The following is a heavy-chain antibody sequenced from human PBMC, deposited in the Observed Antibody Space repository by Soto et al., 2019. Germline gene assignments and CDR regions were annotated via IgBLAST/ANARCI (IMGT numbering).Heavy chain of an antibody. J-gene: IGHJ6*02. CDR2: IWYDGSNK. CDR1: GFTFSSYG. Sequence: GGSLRLSCAASGFTFSSYGMHWVRQAPGKGLEWVAVIWYDGSNKYYADSVKGRFTISRDNSKNTLYLQMNSLRAEDTAVYYCARDPLLITGTTQDYYGMDVWGQGTTVTVSS. D-gene: IGHD1-7*01. V-gene: IGHV3-33*01. CDR3: ARDPLLITGTTQDYYGMDV.